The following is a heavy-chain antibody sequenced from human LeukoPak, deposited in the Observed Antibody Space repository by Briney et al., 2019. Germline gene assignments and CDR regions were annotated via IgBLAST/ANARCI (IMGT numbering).Heavy chain of an antibody. V-gene: IGHV4-34*01. CDR1: GGSFSGYY. CDR3: AIGGVIRGRKYCSGGSCYSLGWFDP. Sequence: PSGTLSLTCAVYGGSFSGYYWSWIRQAPGKGLEWIWEINHSGSTNYNPSLKSRVTISVDTSKKQFSLKLSSVTAADTAVYYCAIGGVIRGRKYCSGGSCYSLGWFDPWGQGALVTVSS. D-gene: IGHD2-15*01. J-gene: IGHJ5*02. CDR2: INHSGST.